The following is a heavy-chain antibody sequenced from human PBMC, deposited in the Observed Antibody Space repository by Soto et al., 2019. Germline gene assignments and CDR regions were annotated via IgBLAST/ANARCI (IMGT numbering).Heavy chain of an antibody. CDR1: GFSLSTGGVG. D-gene: IGHD2-21*02. J-gene: IGHJ6*02. CDR2: IYWDDDK. CDR3: AHSRCGGDCLQSYSSHYYYGMDV. Sequence: QITLKESGPALVKPTQTLTLTCTISGFSLSTGGVGVGWIRQPPGKALEWLALIYWDDDKRYSPSLRSRLTITKDTSKNQVVLTMTNIDPVDTATYYCAHSRCGGDCLQSYSSHYYYGMDVWGPGTTVTVSS. V-gene: IGHV2-5*02.